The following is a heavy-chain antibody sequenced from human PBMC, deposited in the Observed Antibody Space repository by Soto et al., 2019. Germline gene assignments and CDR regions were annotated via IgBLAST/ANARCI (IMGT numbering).Heavy chain of an antibody. V-gene: IGHV1-18*04. CDR3: ARSIRVASPGDY. Sequence: QVQLLQSGPEVKKPGASVKVSCKTSGYTFTNYCITWVRQAPGQGLEWMGWISAYNGNTNYAKKFKGRLTMTTEPSTSTAYMELTSLTSDDTAVYFCARSIRVASPGDYWGQGTLATVSS. D-gene: IGHD2-21*01. CDR1: GYTFTNYC. J-gene: IGHJ4*02. CDR2: ISAYNGNT.